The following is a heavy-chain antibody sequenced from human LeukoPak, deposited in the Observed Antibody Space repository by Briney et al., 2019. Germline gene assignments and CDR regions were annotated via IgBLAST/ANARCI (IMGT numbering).Heavy chain of an antibody. Sequence: GGSLRLSCAASGFTFSSYGIHWVRQAPGKGLEWVAFIRYDGSNKYYADSVKGRFTISRDNSKNSLYLQMNSLRAEDTALYYCARNSGYDYQGAFDIWGQGTMVTVSS. J-gene: IGHJ3*02. CDR1: GFTFSSYG. D-gene: IGHD5-12*01. CDR2: IRYDGSNK. CDR3: ARNSGYDYQGAFDI. V-gene: IGHV3-30*02.